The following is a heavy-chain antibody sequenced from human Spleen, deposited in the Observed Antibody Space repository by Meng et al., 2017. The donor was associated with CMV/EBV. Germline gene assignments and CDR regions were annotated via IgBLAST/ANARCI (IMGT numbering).Heavy chain of an antibody. D-gene: IGHD2-2*01. Sequence: SCAASGFTFDDYAMHWVRQAPGKGLEWVSAISWNSGSKGYADSVRGRFTISRDDAKNSLYLQMNSLRPEDTALYYCAKDKGCSSGNCYFDYYYGMDVWGQGTTVTVSS. J-gene: IGHJ6*02. CDR3: AKDKGCSSGNCYFDYYYGMDV. CDR1: GFTFDDYA. CDR2: ISWNSGSK. V-gene: IGHV3-9*01.